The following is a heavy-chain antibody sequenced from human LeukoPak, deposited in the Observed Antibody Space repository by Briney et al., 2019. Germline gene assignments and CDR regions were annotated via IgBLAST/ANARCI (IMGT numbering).Heavy chain of an antibody. CDR1: GFTFSNYA. J-gene: IGHJ3*02. V-gene: IGHV3-23*01. CDR2: ISGSGGST. Sequence: PGGSLRLSCAASGFTFSNYAMSWVRQAPGKGLEWVSGISGSGGSTYYADSVKGRFTISRDNAKNTLYLQMNSLRAEDTAVYFCARGGFAHGFDIWGQGTMVTVSS. CDR3: ARGGFAHGFDI.